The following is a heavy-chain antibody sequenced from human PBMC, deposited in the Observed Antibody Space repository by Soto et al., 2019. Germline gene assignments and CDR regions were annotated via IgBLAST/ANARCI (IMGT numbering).Heavy chain of an antibody. V-gene: IGHV3-74*01. D-gene: IGHD1-26*01. J-gene: IGHJ4*02. CDR3: VRDDFGLGLDY. CDR1: GFTFSSYW. Sequence: PGGSLKLSCVSSGFTFSSYWMHLVRRTPGQGLVWVSHTDSDGSFTTYADSVKGRFTISRDNAKSTLFLQMNSLRAEDTAVYYCVRDDFGLGLDYWGLGTLVTVSS. CDR2: TDSDGSFT.